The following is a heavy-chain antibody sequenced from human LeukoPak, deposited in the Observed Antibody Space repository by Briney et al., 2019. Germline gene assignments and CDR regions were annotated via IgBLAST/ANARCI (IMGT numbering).Heavy chain of an antibody. CDR2: ISSSGSTI. J-gene: IGHJ5*02. CDR1: GFTFGDYA. CDR3: ARAEENNWFDP. Sequence: GRSLRLSCTASGFTFGDYAMSWVRQAPGKGLEWVSYISSSGSTIYYADSVKGRFTISRDNAKNSLYLQMNSLRAEDTAVYYCARAEENNWFDPWGQGTLVTVSS. V-gene: IGHV3-11*01.